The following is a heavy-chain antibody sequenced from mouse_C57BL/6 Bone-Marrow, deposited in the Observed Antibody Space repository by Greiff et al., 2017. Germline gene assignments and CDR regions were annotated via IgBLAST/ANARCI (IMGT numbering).Heavy chain of an antibody. D-gene: IGHD1-1*01. V-gene: IGHV1-85*01. J-gene: IGHJ1*03. CDR2: IYPRDGST. CDR3: ARYYGSSYWYFDV. Sequence: QVQLKESGPELVKPGASVKLSCKASGYTFTSYDINWVQQRPGQGLEWIGWIYPRDGSTKYNETFKGKAPLTVDTSSSTAYMELHSLTSEDSAVYVCARYYGSSYWYFDVWGTGTTVTVSS. CDR1: GYTFTSYD.